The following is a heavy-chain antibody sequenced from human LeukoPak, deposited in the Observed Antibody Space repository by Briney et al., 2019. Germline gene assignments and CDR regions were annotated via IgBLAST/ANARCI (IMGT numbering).Heavy chain of an antibody. CDR1: GFTFGNYA. V-gene: IGHV3-23*01. J-gene: IGHJ4*02. D-gene: IGHD6-13*01. CDR3: AKTPGHTSSWQFDY. CDR2: ITGGGRNT. Sequence: GGSLRLSCAASGFTFGNYAMSWVRQAPGKGLEWVSTITGGGRNTYYADSVKGRFTISRDNSKNPLYLQMNSLRDEDTALYYCAKTPGHTSSWQFDYWGQGTLVTVSS.